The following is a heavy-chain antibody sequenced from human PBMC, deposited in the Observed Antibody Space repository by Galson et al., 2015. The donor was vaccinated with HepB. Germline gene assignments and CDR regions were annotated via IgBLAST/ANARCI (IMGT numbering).Heavy chain of an antibody. Sequence: SLRLSCAASGFTFSSYGMHWVRQAPGKGLEWVAVISYDGSNKYYADSVKGRFTISRDNSKNTLYLQMNSLRAEDTAVYYCAKDSGVGATYLFDYWGQGTLVTVSS. J-gene: IGHJ4*02. CDR2: ISYDGSNK. CDR1: GFTFSSYG. V-gene: IGHV3-30*18. CDR3: AKDSGVGATYLFDY. D-gene: IGHD1-26*01.